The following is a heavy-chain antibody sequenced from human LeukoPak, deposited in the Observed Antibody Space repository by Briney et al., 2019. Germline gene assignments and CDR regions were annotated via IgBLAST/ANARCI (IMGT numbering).Heavy chain of an antibody. J-gene: IGHJ6*02. V-gene: IGHV3-21*01. CDR3: ARGGGPLRQLVYYYYGMDV. Sequence: GGSLRLSCAASGFTFSSYSMNWVRQAPGKGLEWVSSISSSSSYVSYADSVRGRFTISRDNAKNSLYLQMSSLRAEDTAVYYCARGGGPLRQLVYYYYGMDVWGQGTTVTVSS. D-gene: IGHD6-6*01. CDR1: GFTFSSYS. CDR2: ISSSSSYV.